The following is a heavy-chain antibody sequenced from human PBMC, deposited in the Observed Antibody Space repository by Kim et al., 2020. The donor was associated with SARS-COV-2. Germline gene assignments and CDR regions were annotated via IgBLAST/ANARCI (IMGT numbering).Heavy chain of an antibody. CDR3: AKVFTIFGVPDAFDI. J-gene: IGHJ3*02. Sequence: GGSLRLSCADSGFTFSSYAMSWVRQAPGKGLEWVSAISGSGGSTYYADSVKGRFTISRDNSKNTLYLQMNSLRAEDTAVYYCAKVFTIFGVPDAFDIWGQGTMVTVSS. V-gene: IGHV3-23*01. D-gene: IGHD3-3*01. CDR2: ISGSGGST. CDR1: GFTFSSYA.